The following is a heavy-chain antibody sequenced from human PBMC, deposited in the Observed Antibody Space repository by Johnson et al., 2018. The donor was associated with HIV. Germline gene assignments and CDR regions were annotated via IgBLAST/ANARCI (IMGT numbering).Heavy chain of an antibody. J-gene: IGHJ3*02. CDR1: GFTFDDYG. CDR3: ARGGAGGNSEGAFDI. V-gene: IGHV3-66*01. Sequence: VQLVESGGGVVQPGGSLRLSCAASGFTFDDYGMSWVRQAPGKGLEWVSGIYSGGSTYYADSVKGRFTISRDNSKNTLYLQMNSLRAEDTAGYYCARGGAGGNSEGAFDIWGQGTMVTVSS. D-gene: IGHD4-23*01. CDR2: IYSGGST.